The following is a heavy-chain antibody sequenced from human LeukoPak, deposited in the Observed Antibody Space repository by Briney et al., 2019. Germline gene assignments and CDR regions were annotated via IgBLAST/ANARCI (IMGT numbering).Heavy chain of an antibody. Sequence: SETLSLTCTVSGGSISSSSYYWGWIRQPPGKGLEWIGSIYYSGSTYYNPSLKSRVTISVDTSKNQFSLKLSSVTAADTAVYYCARGPYMTTVTTGGFFDYWGQGTLVTVSS. V-gene: IGHV4-39*07. D-gene: IGHD4-17*01. J-gene: IGHJ4*02. CDR1: GGSISSSSYY. CDR3: ARGPYMTTVTTGGFFDY. CDR2: IYYSGST.